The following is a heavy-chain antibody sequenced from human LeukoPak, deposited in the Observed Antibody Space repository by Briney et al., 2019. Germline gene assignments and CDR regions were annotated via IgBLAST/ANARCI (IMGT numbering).Heavy chain of an antibody. CDR3: ARGPMPHYCDSSGYHYRGVGYFDY. Sequence: SETLSLTCAASGYSISSGYYWGWIRQPPGKGLEWIGSIYHSGSTYYNPSLKSRVTVSVDTSKNQFSLKLSSVTAADTAVYYCARGPMPHYCDSSGYHYRGVGYFDYWGQGTLVTVSS. D-gene: IGHD3-22*01. CDR2: IYHSGST. V-gene: IGHV4-38-2*01. J-gene: IGHJ4*02. CDR1: GYSISSGYY.